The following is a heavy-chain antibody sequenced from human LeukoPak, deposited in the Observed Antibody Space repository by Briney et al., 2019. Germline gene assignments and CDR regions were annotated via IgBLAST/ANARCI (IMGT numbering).Heavy chain of an antibody. J-gene: IGHJ4*02. V-gene: IGHV3-21*01. Sequence: PGGSLRLPCAASGFTFSSYSMNWVRQAPGKGLEWGSSISSSSSYIYYADSVKGRFTISRDNAKNSLYLQMNSLRAEDTAVYYCARETPPRGYCSGGSCYADFWGQGTLVTVSS. CDR1: GFTFSSYS. D-gene: IGHD2-15*01. CDR2: ISSSSSYI. CDR3: ARETPPRGYCSGGSCYADF.